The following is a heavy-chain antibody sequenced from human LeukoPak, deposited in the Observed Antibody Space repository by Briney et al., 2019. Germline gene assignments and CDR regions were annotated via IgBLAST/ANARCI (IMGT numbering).Heavy chain of an antibody. CDR3: ARGAPPRVRAFYYYYYMDV. V-gene: IGHV4-34*01. J-gene: IGHJ6*03. CDR1: GGSFSGYY. Sequence: SETLSLTCAVYGGSFSGYYWSWIRQPPGKGLEWIGEINHSGSTNYNPSLKSRVTISVDTSKNQFSLKLSSVTAADTAVYYCARGAPPRVRAFYYYYYMDVWGKGTTVTISS. D-gene: IGHD4-23*01. CDR2: INHSGST.